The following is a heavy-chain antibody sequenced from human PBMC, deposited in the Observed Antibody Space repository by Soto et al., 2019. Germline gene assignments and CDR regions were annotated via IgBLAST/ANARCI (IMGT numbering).Heavy chain of an antibody. J-gene: IGHJ5*02. Sequence: QVQLVESGGGVVQPGRSLRLSCTASGFTFNNYGIHWVRQAPGKGLEWVAVISGDGSSEYYAGSVKGRFTIYREHSKNPLHLEMDSLRTEDTAVYYCAQGCGRGYDLCGPLGPGTLVHLSS. V-gene: IGHV3-30*18. CDR3: AQGCGRGYDLCGP. CDR2: ISGDGSSE. CDR1: GFTFNNYG. D-gene: IGHD5-12*01.